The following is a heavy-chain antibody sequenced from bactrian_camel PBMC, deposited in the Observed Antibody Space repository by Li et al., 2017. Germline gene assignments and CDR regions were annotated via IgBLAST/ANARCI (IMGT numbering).Heavy chain of an antibody. CDR1: GSTSMYWW. Sequence: VQLVESGGGSVQAGGSLRLSCSAGGSTSMYWWMGWVRQTPGKGLEWVSGIYSDGSNTYYADYVKGRFTISRDNAENTVYLQMSSLKSEDTALYYCATLSLNTNIAQADFGYWGQGTQVTVS. V-gene: IGHV3S6*01. CDR2: IYSDGSNT. J-gene: IGHJ6*01. CDR3: ATLSLNTNIAQADFGY.